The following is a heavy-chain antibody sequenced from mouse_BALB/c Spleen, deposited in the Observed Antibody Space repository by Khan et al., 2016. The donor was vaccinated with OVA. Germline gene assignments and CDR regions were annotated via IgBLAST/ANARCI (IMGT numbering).Heavy chain of an antibody. D-gene: IGHD1-1*01. V-gene: IGHV1S41*01. J-gene: IGHJ4*01. Sequence: DLVKPGASVKLSCKASGYTFTSFWINWIKQRPGQGLEWIGHIAPGSGSAYYNEMFKGKATLTVDTSSSTAYIQLSSLSSEDSAVYFCARSNYYGRSLYARDYWGQGTSVTVSS. CDR1: GYTFTSFW. CDR2: IAPGSGSA. CDR3: ARSNYYGRSLYARDY.